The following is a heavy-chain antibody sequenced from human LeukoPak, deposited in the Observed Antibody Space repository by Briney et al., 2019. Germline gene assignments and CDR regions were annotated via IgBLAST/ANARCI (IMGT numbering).Heavy chain of an antibody. D-gene: IGHD3-10*01. CDR2: IYSGGST. CDR3: ASNSGSKVVYYFDY. V-gene: IGHV3-66*01. Sequence: GGSLRLSCAASGFTVSRNYMSWVRQAPGKGLEWVSVIYSGGSTYYADSVKGRFTISRDNSKNTLYLQMNSLRAEDTAAYYCASNSGSKVVYYFDYWGQGTLVTVSS. CDR1: GFTVSRNY. J-gene: IGHJ4*02.